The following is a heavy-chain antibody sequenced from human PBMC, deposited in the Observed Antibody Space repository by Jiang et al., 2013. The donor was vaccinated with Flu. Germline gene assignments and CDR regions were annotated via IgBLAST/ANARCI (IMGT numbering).Heavy chain of an antibody. J-gene: IGHJ6*02. Sequence: QVPGRGLEWVASLSSDGTNSDYADSVRGRFTLSRDSSTNMVYLQMSSLKVEDGAVYYCAREFYDTWTGPVPYDYGMDVWGQGATVSVYS. D-gene: IGHD3-9*01. CDR2: LSSDGTNS. CDR3: AREFYDTWTGPVPYDYGMDV. V-gene: IGHV3-30-3*01.